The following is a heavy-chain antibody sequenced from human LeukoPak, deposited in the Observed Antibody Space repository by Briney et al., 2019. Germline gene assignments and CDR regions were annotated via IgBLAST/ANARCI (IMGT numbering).Heavy chain of an antibody. D-gene: IGHD3-3*01. Sequence: SETLSLTCTVSGGSISSSSYYWGWIRQPPGKGLEWIGSIYYSGSTYYNPSLKSRVTISVDTSKNQFSLKLSSVTAADTAVYYCARAEAYYDFWSGYIYYMDVWGKGTTVTVSS. CDR3: ARAEAYYDFWSGYIYYMDV. CDR1: GGSISSSSYY. CDR2: IYYSGST. J-gene: IGHJ6*03. V-gene: IGHV4-39*01.